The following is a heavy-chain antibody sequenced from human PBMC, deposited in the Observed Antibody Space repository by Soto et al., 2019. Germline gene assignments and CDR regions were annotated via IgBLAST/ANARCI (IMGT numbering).Heavy chain of an antibody. CDR3: AKDRRAGGNYGFYSDF. CDR1: GFTFSSYG. D-gene: IGHD1-7*01. V-gene: IGHV3-23*01. J-gene: IGHJ4*02. CDR2: SSATGAGT. Sequence: EVQLLESGGGLVQPGGSLRLSCAASGFTFSSYGMTRVRQAPGKGLEWVSFSSATGAGTYYADSVKGRFTISRDNSKNTLYLQMTSLRADDTAVYYCAKDRRAGGNYGFYSDFWSQGALVIVSS.